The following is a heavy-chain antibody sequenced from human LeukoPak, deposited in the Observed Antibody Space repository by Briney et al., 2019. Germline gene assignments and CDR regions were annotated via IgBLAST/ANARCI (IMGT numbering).Heavy chain of an antibody. CDR2: INWNGGST. Sequence: PGGSLRLSCAASGFTFDDYGMSWVRQAPGKGLEWVSGINWNGGSTGYADSVKGRFTISRDNAKNSLYLQMNSLRAEDTALYYCARQNDWLSRNWFDPWGQGTLVTVSS. CDR3: ARQNDWLSRNWFDP. V-gene: IGHV3-20*04. D-gene: IGHD3-9*01. CDR1: GFTFDDYG. J-gene: IGHJ5*02.